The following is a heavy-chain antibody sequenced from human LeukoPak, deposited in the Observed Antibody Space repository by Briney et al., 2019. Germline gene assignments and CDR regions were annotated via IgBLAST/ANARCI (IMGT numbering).Heavy chain of an antibody. CDR1: GYSFTNYW. Sequence: GESLKISCEGSGYSFTNYWIGWVRKLPGKGLGWMGIIYPGDFDTRYSPSFQGQVTTSADKSISTAYLQWSSLKASDTAIYYCVRRDYGSNNLDYWGQGTLVTASS. D-gene: IGHD4/OR15-4a*01. CDR2: IYPGDFDT. V-gene: IGHV5-51*01. CDR3: VRRDYGSNNLDY. J-gene: IGHJ4*02.